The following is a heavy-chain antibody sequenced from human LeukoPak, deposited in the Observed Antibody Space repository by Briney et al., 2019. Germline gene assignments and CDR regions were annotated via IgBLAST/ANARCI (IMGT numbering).Heavy chain of an antibody. CDR1: GFTFSSYA. CDR3: AKPPGDYYDSSGYYYFDY. Sequence: GGFLRLSCAASGFTFSSYAMSWVRQAPGKGLEWVSAISGSGGSTYYADSVKGRFTISRDNSKNTLYLQMNSLRAKDTAVYYCAKPPGDYYDSSGYYYFDYWGQGTLVTVSS. J-gene: IGHJ4*02. V-gene: IGHV3-23*01. CDR2: ISGSGGST. D-gene: IGHD3-22*01.